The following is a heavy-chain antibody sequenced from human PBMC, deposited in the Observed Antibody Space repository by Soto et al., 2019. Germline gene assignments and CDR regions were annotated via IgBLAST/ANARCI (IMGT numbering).Heavy chain of an antibody. CDR1: GFTFDDYA. D-gene: IGHD1-1*01. Sequence: EVQLVESGGGLVQPGRSLRLSCAASGFTFDDYAMHWVRQAPGKGLEWVSGISWNSGSIGYADSVKGRFTISRDNAKNSLYLQMNSLRAEDTALYYCEKARNWNDGDDAFDLWGQGTLVTVSS. CDR2: ISWNSGSI. CDR3: EKARNWNDGDDAFDL. V-gene: IGHV3-9*01. J-gene: IGHJ3*01.